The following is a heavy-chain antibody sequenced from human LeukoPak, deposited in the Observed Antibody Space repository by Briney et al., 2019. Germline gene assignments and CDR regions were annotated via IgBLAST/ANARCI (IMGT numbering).Heavy chain of an antibody. Sequence: GGSLRLSCAASGFTFSSYAMSWVRQAPGNGLEWVSAISGSGGSTYYADSVKGRFTISRDNSKNTLYLQMYSLRAEDTAVYYCANHGSSGYLGFDYWGQGTLVTVSS. D-gene: IGHD3-22*01. CDR3: ANHGSSGYLGFDY. J-gene: IGHJ4*02. V-gene: IGHV3-23*01. CDR1: GFTFSSYA. CDR2: ISGSGGST.